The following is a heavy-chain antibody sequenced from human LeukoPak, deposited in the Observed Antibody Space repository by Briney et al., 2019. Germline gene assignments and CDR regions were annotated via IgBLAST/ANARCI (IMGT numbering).Heavy chain of an antibody. D-gene: IGHD6-13*01. V-gene: IGHV3-30*04. CDR3: ARDYSSSWYN. Sequence: GRSLRLSCAASGFTFSSYAMHWVRQAPGKGLEWVAVISYDGSNKYYADSVKGRFTISRDNSKNTLYLQMNNLRAEDTAVYYCARDYSSSWYNWGQGTLVTVSS. CDR1: GFTFSSYA. J-gene: IGHJ4*02. CDR2: ISYDGSNK.